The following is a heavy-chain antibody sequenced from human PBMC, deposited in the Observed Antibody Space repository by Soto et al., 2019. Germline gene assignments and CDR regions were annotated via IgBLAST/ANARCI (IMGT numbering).Heavy chain of an antibody. CDR2: IYPGDSET. J-gene: IGHJ4*02. V-gene: IGHV5-51*01. D-gene: IGHD5-18*01. CDR3: ARPGAPTDTVVYDF. CDR1: GYSFANYW. Sequence: PGESLKISCKASGYSFANYWIGWVCQKPGKGLEWMGVIYPGDSETTYSPSFGGQVIISVDRSRGTAFLEWSSLKASDTAMYYCARPGAPTDTVVYDFWGQGTQVTVSS.